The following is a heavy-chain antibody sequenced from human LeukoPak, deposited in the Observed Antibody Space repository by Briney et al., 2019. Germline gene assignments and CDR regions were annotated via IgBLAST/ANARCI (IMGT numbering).Heavy chain of an antibody. V-gene: IGHV3-48*02. CDR2: ISSRSTTI. Sequence: PGGSLRLSCAASGSTFSTYSLNWVRQAPGKGLEWVSYISSRSTTIYYADSVKGRFTISRDNAKNSLYLQMNSLRDEDTAVYYCARGAMAGRGDNWFWFDPWGQGTLVTVSS. D-gene: IGHD6-19*01. J-gene: IGHJ5*02. CDR1: GSTFSTYS. CDR3: ARGAMAGRGDNWFWFDP.